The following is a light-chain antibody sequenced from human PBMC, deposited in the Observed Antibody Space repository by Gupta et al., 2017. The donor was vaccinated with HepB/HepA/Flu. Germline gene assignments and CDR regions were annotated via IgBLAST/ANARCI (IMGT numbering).Light chain of an antibody. CDR3: SAWDRRLGAWV. V-gene: IGLV10-54*04. CDR2: SNN. Sequence: QAGLTQPPSVSKDLRQTSTLPCTGNSDNVDYHGAAWLQQHTGHPPKLLAYSNNNRPSGISERFSESRSGNTASLTINGLQPEEEADYYCSAWDRRLGAWVFGGGTRVTVL. CDR1: SDNVDYHG. J-gene: IGLJ3*02.